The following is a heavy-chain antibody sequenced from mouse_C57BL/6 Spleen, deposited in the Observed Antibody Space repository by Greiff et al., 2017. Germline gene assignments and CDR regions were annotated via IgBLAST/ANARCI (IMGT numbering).Heavy chain of an antibody. Sequence: VQLQQSGAELVKPGASVKLSCKASGYTFTSYWMHWVKQRPGRGLEWIGRIDPNSGGTKYNEKFKSKATLTVDKPSSTAYMQLRSLTSEDSAVYYCARRWVSNDWYFDVWGTGTTVTVSS. CDR1: GYTFTSYW. D-gene: IGHD2-5*01. V-gene: IGHV1-72*01. J-gene: IGHJ1*03. CDR2: IDPNSGGT. CDR3: ARRWVSNDWYFDV.